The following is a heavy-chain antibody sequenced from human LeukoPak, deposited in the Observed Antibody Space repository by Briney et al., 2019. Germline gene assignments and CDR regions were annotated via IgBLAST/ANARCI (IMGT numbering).Heavy chain of an antibody. J-gene: IGHJ4*02. CDR1: GFTFSDYE. CDR3: GRDPAVAGDYFHY. D-gene: IGHD6-19*01. CDR2: ISSSGSAI. V-gene: IGHV3-48*03. Sequence: QPGGSLRLSCAASGFTFSDYEMNWVRQAPGKGLEWVSYISSSGSAIYYADSVKGRFTISRDSAKNSLYLQMNSLRAEDTAVYYCGRDPAVAGDYFHYWGQGTLVTVSS.